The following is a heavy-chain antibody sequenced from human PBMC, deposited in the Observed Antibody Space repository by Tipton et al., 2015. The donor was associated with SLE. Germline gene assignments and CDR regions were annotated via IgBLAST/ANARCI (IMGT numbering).Heavy chain of an antibody. D-gene: IGHD3-10*01. J-gene: IGHJ4*02. Sequence: SLRLSCAASGFTFSNYGMHWVRQAPGKGLAWVAFIRSDGSSKYYADSVKGRFTISRDNAKNSVYLQMNSLRAEDTAVYYCVKEIYGSGSWWGQGTLVTVSS. CDR3: VKEIYGSGSW. V-gene: IGHV3-30*02. CDR2: IRSDGSSK. CDR1: GFTFSNYG.